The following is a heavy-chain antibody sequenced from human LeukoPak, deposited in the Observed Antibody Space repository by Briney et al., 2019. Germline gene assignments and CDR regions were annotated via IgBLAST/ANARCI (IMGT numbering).Heavy chain of an antibody. CDR3: ARTSGSYMYYFDY. CDR2: ISYDGSNK. V-gene: IGHV3-30-3*01. CDR1: GFTFSSYA. J-gene: IGHJ4*02. D-gene: IGHD1-26*01. Sequence: GRSLRLSCAASGFTFSSYAMHWVRQAPGKGLEWVAIISYDGSNKYYADSVKGRITISRDNSKNTLYLQMNSLRAEDTAVYYCARTSGSYMYYFDYWGQGTLVTVSS.